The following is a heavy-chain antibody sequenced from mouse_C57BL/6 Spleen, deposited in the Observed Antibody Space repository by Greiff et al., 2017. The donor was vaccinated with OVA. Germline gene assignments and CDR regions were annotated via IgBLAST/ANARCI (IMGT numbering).Heavy chain of an antibody. V-gene: IGHV1-53*01. CDR2: INPSNGGT. CDR3: ARGRYDYDVGLAY. J-gene: IGHJ3*01. CDR1: GYTFTSYW. D-gene: IGHD2-4*01. Sequence: QVQLQQPGTELVKPGASVKLSCKASGYTFTSYWMPWVKQRPGQGLEWIGNINPSNGGTNYNEKFKSKATLTVDKSSSTAYMQLSSLTSEDSAVYYGARGRYDYDVGLAYWGQGTLVTVSA.